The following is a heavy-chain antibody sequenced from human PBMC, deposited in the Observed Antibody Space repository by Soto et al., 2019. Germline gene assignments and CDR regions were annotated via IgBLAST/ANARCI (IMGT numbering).Heavy chain of an antibody. Sequence: EVQLVESGGGLVKPGGSLRLSCAASGFTFSSYSMNWVRQAPGKGLEWVSSISSSSSYIYYADSVKGRFTISRDNAKNSLYLQMNSLRAEDTAVYYCARDLVSCSSTSCYFDYWGQGTLVTVSS. CDR3: ARDLVSCSSTSCYFDY. J-gene: IGHJ4*02. D-gene: IGHD2-2*01. V-gene: IGHV3-21*01. CDR2: ISSSSSYI. CDR1: GFTFSSYS.